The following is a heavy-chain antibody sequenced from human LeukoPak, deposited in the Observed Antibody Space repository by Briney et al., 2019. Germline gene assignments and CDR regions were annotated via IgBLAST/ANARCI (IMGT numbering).Heavy chain of an antibody. CDR3: ASTCRNQNWFDP. Sequence: ASVKVSCTASGGTFSSYAISWVRQAPGQGLEWMGGIIPIFGTANYAQKFQGRVTITADKSTSTAYMELSSLRSEDTAVYYCASTCRNQNWFDPWGQGTLVTVSS. CDR2: IIPIFGTA. D-gene: IGHD1-14*01. V-gene: IGHV1-69*06. CDR1: GGTFSSYA. J-gene: IGHJ5*02.